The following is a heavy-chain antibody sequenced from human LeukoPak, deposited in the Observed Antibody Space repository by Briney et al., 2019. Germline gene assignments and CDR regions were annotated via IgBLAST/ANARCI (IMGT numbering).Heavy chain of an antibody. D-gene: IGHD1-26*01. CDR1: GFIFSAYS. Sequence: WGSLRLSCAASGFIFSAYSMNWVRQAPGKRLEWLSYISDSSDIIYYADSVKGRFTISRDNAKDSLYLQMNSLRAEDTAIYYCARGYSGTYPNVWGQGTMVTVSS. CDR3: ARGYSGTYPNV. CDR2: ISDSSDII. V-gene: IGHV3-48*04. J-gene: IGHJ3*01.